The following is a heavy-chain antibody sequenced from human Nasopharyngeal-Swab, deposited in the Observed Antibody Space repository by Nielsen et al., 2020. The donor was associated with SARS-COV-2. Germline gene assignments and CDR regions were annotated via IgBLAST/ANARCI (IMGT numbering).Heavy chain of an antibody. CDR2: IIPILGIA. CDR1: GGTFSSYA. V-gene: IGHV1-69*10. J-gene: IGHJ6*02. CDR3: ARAMATVGAVYYYGMDV. D-gene: IGHD4-23*01. Sequence: SVKVSCKASGGTFSSYAISWVRQAPGQGLEWMGGIIPILGIANYAQKFQGSVTITADKSTSTAYMELSSLRSEDTAVYYCARAMATVGAVYYYGMDVWGQGTTVTVSS.